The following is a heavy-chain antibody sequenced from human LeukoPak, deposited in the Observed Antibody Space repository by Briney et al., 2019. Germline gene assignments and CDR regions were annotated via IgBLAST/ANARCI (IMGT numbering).Heavy chain of an antibody. V-gene: IGHV4-34*01. D-gene: IGHD6-13*01. CDR3: AREWRQQLNWFDP. J-gene: IGHJ5*02. Sequence: SETLSLTCAVYGGSFSGYYWSWIRQPPGKGLGWIGEINHSGSTNYNPSLKSRVTISVDTSKNQFSLKLSSVTAADTAVYYCAREWRQQLNWFDPWGQGTLVTVSS. CDR1: GGSFSGYY. CDR2: INHSGST.